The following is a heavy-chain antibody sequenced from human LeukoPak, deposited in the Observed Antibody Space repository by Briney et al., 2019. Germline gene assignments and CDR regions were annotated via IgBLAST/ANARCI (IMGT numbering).Heavy chain of an antibody. Sequence: GGSLRLSCAVSGFNFDDYAMHWVRQAPGRGLEWVSGINWKTGNGIYADSVKGRFTIPRDNAKNSLYLQMSSLRAENTALYYCTRRAARWQFDLWGRGTLLTVSS. J-gene: IGHJ2*01. CDR2: INWKTGNG. CDR1: GFNFDDYA. V-gene: IGHV3-9*01. CDR3: TRRAARWQFDL. D-gene: IGHD5-24*01.